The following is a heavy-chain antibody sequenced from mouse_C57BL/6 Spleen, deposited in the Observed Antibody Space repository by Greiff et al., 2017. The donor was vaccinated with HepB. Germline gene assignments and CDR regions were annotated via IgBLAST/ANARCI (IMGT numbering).Heavy chain of an antibody. J-gene: IGHJ4*01. V-gene: IGHV1-53*01. CDR2: INPSNGGT. Sequence: QVQLQQPGTELVKPGASVKLSCKASGYTFTSYWMHWVKQRPGQGLEWIGNINPSNGGTNYNEKFKSKATLTVDKSSSTAYMQLSSLTSEDSAVYYCARWGTDFYYSNYVHAMVYWGQGTSVTVSS. CDR3: ARWGTDFYYSNYVHAMVY. D-gene: IGHD2-5*01. CDR1: GYTFTSYW.